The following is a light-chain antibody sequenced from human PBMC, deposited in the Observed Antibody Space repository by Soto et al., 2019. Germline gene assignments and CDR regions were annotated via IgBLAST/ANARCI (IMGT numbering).Light chain of an antibody. CDR2: GNS. V-gene: IGLV1-40*01. Sequence: QSVLTQPPSVSGAPGQRVTISCTGSSSNIGAGYDVHWYQKLPGTAPKLLIYGNSNRPSGVPDRFSGSKSGTSASLAITVLQAEDEADYYGQSYDSSLSGHVVFGGGTQLTVL. J-gene: IGLJ2*01. CDR3: QSYDSSLSGHVV. CDR1: SSNIGAGYD.